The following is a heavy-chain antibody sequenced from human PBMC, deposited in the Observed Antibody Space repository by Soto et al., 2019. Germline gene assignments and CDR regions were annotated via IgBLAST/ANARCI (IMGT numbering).Heavy chain of an antibody. D-gene: IGHD1-26*01. CDR3: AKDRVGAPTSYYDMDV. J-gene: IGHJ6*02. CDR2: ISGSGGRT. CDR1: GFTFSSYA. V-gene: IGHV3-23*01. Sequence: GGSLSLSCAASGFTFSSYAMNWVRQAPGKGLKWVSLISGSGGRTYYADSVKGRFTISRDNSKNTLFLQMNSLTAEDTAVYYCAKDRVGAPTSYYDMDVWGQGTTVTVSS.